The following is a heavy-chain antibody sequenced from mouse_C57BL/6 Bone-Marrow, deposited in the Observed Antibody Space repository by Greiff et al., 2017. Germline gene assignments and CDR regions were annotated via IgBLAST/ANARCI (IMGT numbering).Heavy chain of an antibody. J-gene: IGHJ2*01. CDR3: ARQDYYDSSFDY. D-gene: IGHD1-1*01. Sequence: EVKLVESGGDLVKPGGSLKLSCAASGFTFSSYGMSWVRQTPDKRLEWVATISSGGSYTYYPDSVKGRFTISRDNAKNTLYLQMSSLKSEDTAMYYCARQDYYDSSFDYWGQGTTLTVSS. CDR1: GFTFSSYG. CDR2: ISSGGSYT. V-gene: IGHV5-6*01.